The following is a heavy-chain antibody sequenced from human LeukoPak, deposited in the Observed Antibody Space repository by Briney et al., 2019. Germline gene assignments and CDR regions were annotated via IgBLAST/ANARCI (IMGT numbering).Heavy chain of an antibody. CDR1: GFSFSSHG. J-gene: IGHJ5*02. Sequence: GKSLRLSCAASGFSFSSHGLHWVRQAPVKGLEWVARISYDGSDKNYADSVKGRFTVSRDNSKNTLYLQMNSLGAEDTAVYYCAKDLKAVWSGSSSWLDPWGQGTLVTVSS. V-gene: IGHV3-30*18. CDR2: ISYDGSDK. CDR3: AKDLKAVWSGSSSWLDP. D-gene: IGHD3-3*01.